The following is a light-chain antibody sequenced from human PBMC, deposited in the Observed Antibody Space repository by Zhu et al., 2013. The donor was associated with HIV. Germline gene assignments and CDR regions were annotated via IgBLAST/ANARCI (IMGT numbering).Light chain of an antibody. CDR3: GTWDNSLSAGRV. J-gene: IGLJ1*01. CDR1: DSNVGNNY. CDR2: DNN. Sequence: QSVLTQPPSVSAAPGQKVTISCSGSDSNVGNNYVSWYQQVPGTAPKLLIYDNNERPSGIPDRFSGSKSGTSATLGITGLQTGDEADYYCGTWDNSLSAGRVFGTGTKVTVL. V-gene: IGLV1-51*01.